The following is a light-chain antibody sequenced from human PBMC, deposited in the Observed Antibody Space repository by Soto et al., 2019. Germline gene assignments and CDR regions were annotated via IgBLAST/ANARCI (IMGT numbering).Light chain of an antibody. Sequence: EIVLTQSPATLSLSPGERATLSCRASQSVSSYLAWYQQKPGQAPRLLIYDASNRATGIPARFSGSGSGTDFTLTISSLEPEDFAVYYCQQRSNWPPYTFGQGNKLVIK. CDR2: DAS. CDR1: QSVSSY. V-gene: IGKV3-11*01. J-gene: IGKJ2*01. CDR3: QQRSNWPPYT.